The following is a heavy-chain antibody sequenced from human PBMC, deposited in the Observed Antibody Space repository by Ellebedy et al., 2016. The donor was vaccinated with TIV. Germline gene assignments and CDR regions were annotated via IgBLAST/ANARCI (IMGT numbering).Heavy chain of an antibody. CDR1: GYTFTSYA. D-gene: IGHD3-10*01. CDR2: INAGNGNT. V-gene: IGHV1-3*01. Sequence: ASVKVSXXASGYTFTSYAMHWVRQAPGQRLEWMGWINAGNGNTKYSQKFQGRVTITRDTSASTAYMELSSLRSEDTAVYYCARDPTYYGSAPDYWGQGTLVTVSS. J-gene: IGHJ4*02. CDR3: ARDPTYYGSAPDY.